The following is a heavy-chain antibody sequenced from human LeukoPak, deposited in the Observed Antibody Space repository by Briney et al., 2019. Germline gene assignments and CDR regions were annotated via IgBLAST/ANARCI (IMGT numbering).Heavy chain of an antibody. V-gene: IGHV3-53*01. CDR1: GFIVSSNY. Sequence: GGSLRLSCAASGFIVSSNYMHWVRRAPGKGLEWVSAVYTGGNTYYADSVKGRFTISRDNSKNTLYLQMNSLRAEDTAMYYCARDRGAAAGNWGQGTLVTVSS. D-gene: IGHD6-13*01. CDR3: ARDRGAAAGN. J-gene: IGHJ4*02. CDR2: VYTGGNT.